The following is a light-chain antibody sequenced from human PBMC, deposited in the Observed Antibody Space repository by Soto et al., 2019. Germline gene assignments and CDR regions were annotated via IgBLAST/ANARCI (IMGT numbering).Light chain of an antibody. CDR2: GAS. J-gene: IGKJ5*01. CDR3: QQYGSSPPIT. CDR1: QRVSSH. Sequence: ETVMTQSPVTLSVSPGDTATLSCRASQRVSSHLAWYQQKPGQAPRLLIYGASSRATGIPDRFSGSGSGTDFTLTISRLEPEDFAVYYCQQYGSSPPITFGQGTRLEIK. V-gene: IGKV3-20*01.